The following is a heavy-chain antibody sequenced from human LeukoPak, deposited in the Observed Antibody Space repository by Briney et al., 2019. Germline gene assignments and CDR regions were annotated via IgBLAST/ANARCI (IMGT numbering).Heavy chain of an antibody. J-gene: IGHJ4*02. V-gene: IGHV3-30*02. CDR2: IRYDGSNK. CDR1: GFTFSSYG. D-gene: IGHD5-18*01. CDR3: AKDYPQGYSYGPFDY. Sequence: TGGSLRLSCAASGFTFSSYGMHWVRQAPGKGLEWVAFIRYDGSNKYYADSVKGRFTISRDNSKNTLYLQMNSLRAEDTAVYYCAKDYPQGYSYGPFDYWGQGTLVTVSS.